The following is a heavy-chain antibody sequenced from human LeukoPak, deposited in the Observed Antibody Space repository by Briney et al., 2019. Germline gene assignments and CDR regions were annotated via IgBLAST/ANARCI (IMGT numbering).Heavy chain of an antibody. CDR2: IYYSGST. Sequence: PSETLSLTCAVYGGSFSGYYWSWIRQPPGKGLEWIGYIYYSGSTNYNPSLKSRVTISVDTSKNQFSLKLSSMTAADTAVYYCARWGYSSGWYYFDYWGQGTLVTVSS. CDR1: GGSFSGYY. J-gene: IGHJ4*02. CDR3: ARWGYSSGWYYFDY. D-gene: IGHD6-19*01. V-gene: IGHV4-59*01.